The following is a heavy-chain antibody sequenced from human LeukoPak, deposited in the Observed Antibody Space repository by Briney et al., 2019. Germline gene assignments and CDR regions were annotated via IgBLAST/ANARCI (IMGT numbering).Heavy chain of an antibody. CDR2: ISYDGSNK. CDR1: GFTFNSYG. Sequence: PGRSLRLSCAASGFTFNSYGIHWVRQAPGKGLEWVAVISYDGSNKYYADSVKGRFTISRDNSKNTLYLQMNSLRAEDTAVYYCARALEVAGTGPHFDYWGQGTLVTVSS. V-gene: IGHV3-30*01. D-gene: IGHD6-19*01. CDR3: ARALEVAGTGPHFDY. J-gene: IGHJ4*02.